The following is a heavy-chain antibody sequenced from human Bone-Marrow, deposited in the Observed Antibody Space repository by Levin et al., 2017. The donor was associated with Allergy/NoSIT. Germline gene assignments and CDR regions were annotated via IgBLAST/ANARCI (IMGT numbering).Heavy chain of an antibody. D-gene: IGHD3-10*01. CDR3: SCRRGRTVVRGVNVFHDGLEV. CDR1: GFSLSASGSLTNSAVA. V-gene: IGHV2-5*02. Sequence: ASGPTLVKPTQTLTLTCTFSGFSLSASGSLTNSAVAVAWIRQPPGKALEWLASIYWDDDKRYSPSLHNRLTIPKDTSKNQVVLTMTNMDPVDTGTYFFSCRRGRTVVRGVNVFHDGLEVWGQGKMVFVST. J-gene: IGHJ3*01. CDR2: IYWDDDK.